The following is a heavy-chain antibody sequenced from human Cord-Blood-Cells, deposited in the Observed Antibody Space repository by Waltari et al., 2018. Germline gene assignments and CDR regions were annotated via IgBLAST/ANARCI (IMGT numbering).Heavy chain of an antibody. Sequence: QVQLQQWGAGLLKPSETLSLTCAVYGGSFSGYYWRWIRPPPGKGLEWNGEINNSGSTNYNPSLKSRVTISVDTSKNQFSLKLSSVTAADTAVYYCASEDGDYYYYGMDVWGQGTTVTVSS. CDR2: INNSGST. CDR3: ASEDGDYYYYGMDV. D-gene: IGHD3-16*01. J-gene: IGHJ6*02. V-gene: IGHV4-34*01. CDR1: GGSFSGYY.